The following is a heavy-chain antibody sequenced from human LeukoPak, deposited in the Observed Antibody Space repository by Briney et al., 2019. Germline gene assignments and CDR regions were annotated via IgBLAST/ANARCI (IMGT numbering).Heavy chain of an antibody. D-gene: IGHD3-16*02. V-gene: IGHV3-23*01. CDR1: GFTFSSYG. J-gene: IGHJ3*02. CDR2: INGRDGSI. Sequence: GGSLRLSCAASGFTFSSYGMSWVRQAPGKGLDWVSGINGRDGSIYHADSVKGRFTISRDNSKNTLYLHMNSLRAEDTAVYYCARAMITFGGVIVKWAFNIWGRGTMVTVSS. CDR3: ARAMITFGGVIVKWAFNI.